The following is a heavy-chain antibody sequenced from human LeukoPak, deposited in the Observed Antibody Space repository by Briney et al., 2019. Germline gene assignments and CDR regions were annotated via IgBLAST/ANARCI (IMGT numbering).Heavy chain of an antibody. J-gene: IGHJ4*02. CDR3: AGFTFFRGVITFDY. D-gene: IGHD3-10*01. CDR2: INHSGGT. V-gene: IGHV4-34*01. CDR1: GGSFSGYY. Sequence: SETLSLTCAVYGGSFSGYYWSWIRQPPGKGLEWIGEINHSGGTYYNPSLRSRVSISVDTSKNQFSLKLSSVTAADTAVYSCAGFTFFRGVITFDYWGQGTLVTVSS.